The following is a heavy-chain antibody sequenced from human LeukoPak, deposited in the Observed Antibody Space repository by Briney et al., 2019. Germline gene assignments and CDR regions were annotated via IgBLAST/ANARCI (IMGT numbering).Heavy chain of an antibody. V-gene: IGHV4-59*01. J-gene: IGHJ6*02. CDR2: IYYSGST. CDR3: ARGQNYYYYYGMDV. Sequence: PSETLPLTCTVSGGSISSYYWSWIRQPPGKGLEWIGYIYYSGSTNYNPSLKSRVTISVDTSKNQFSLKLSSVTAADTAVYYCARGQNYYYYYGMDVWGQGTTVTVSS. CDR1: GGSISSYY.